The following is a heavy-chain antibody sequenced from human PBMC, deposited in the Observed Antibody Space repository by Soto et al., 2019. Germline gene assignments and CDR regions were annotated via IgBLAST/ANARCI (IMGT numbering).Heavy chain of an antibody. V-gene: IGHV3-53*01. J-gene: IGHJ4*02. CDR1: GFTVRSNY. CDR2: IYSGGRT. CDR3: ARDYGSGIFDY. D-gene: IGHD3-10*01. Sequence: EVQLVESGGGLIQPGGSLRLSCAAYGFTVRSNYMSWVRQAPGKGLEWVSVIYSGGRTYYADAVKGRFTISRDNSKNTLYLQMNSLRAEDTAVYYCARDYGSGIFDYWGQGTLVTVSS.